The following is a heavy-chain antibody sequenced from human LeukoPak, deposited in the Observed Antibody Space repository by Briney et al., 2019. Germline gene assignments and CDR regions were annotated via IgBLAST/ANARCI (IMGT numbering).Heavy chain of an antibody. CDR1: GFTFSNYW. CDR3: ARDTVGVLDY. J-gene: IGHJ4*02. D-gene: IGHD1-26*01. CDR2: IKQDESEK. Sequence: PGGSLRLSCAASGFTFSNYWVSWVRQAPGKGLEWVANIKQDESEKHYVDSVKGRFTISRDNAKNSLYLQMNSLRAEDTAVYYCARDTVGVLDYWGQGSLVTVSS. V-gene: IGHV3-7*01.